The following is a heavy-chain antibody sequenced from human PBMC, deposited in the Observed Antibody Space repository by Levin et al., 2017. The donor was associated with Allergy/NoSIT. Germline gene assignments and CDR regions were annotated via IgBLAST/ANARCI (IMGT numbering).Heavy chain of an antibody. CDR1: GFTFSSYD. CDR3: ARGGASSWYGGPDYYYYYGMDG. Sequence: GGSLRLSCAASGFTFSSYDMHWVRQATGKGLEWVSAIGTAGDTYYPGSVKGRFTISRENAKNSLYLQMNSLRAGDTAVYYCARGGASSWYGGPDYYYYYGMDGWGQGTTVTVSS. D-gene: IGHD6-13*01. J-gene: IGHJ6*02. CDR2: IGTAGDT. V-gene: IGHV3-13*01.